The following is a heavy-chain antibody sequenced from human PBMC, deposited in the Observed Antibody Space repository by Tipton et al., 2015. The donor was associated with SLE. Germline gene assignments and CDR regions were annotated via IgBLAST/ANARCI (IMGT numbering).Heavy chain of an antibody. CDR1: GYSISSAYY. J-gene: IGHJ4*02. V-gene: IGHV4-38-2*01. D-gene: IGHD1-26*01. CDR2: IWHTGNI. CDR3: AKLARVGTKRNYFDY. Sequence: TLSLTCDVSGYSISSAYYWGWTRQPPGKGLEWIGTIWHTGNIYYNPSLKSRVTLSLDMSHNQFSLRLNSLTAADTAVYYCAKLARVGTKRNYFDYWGQGTLVTVSS.